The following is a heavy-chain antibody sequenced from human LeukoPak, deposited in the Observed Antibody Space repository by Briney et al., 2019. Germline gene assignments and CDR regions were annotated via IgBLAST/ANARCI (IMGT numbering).Heavy chain of an antibody. V-gene: IGHV1-18*01. Sequence: ASVKVSCKSSGYTFTSYGIIWVRQAPGQGLEWMGWISAHNGNTNYAQKLQGRVTMTTDTSTSTAYMELRSLRSDDTAVYYCYYYDSSGPDYWGQGTLVTVSS. J-gene: IGHJ4*02. D-gene: IGHD3-22*01. CDR3: YYYDSSGPDY. CDR1: GYTFTSYG. CDR2: ISAHNGNT.